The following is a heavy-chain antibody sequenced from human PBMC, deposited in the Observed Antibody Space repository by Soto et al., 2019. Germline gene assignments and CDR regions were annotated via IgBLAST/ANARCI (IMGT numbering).Heavy chain of an antibody. CDR3: ARDRYYDILTGYSDLGWFDP. D-gene: IGHD3-9*01. J-gene: IGHJ5*02. CDR2: ISAYNGNT. Sequence: ASVKVSCKASGYTFTSYGISWVRQAPGQGLEWMGWISAYNGNTNYAQKLQGRVTMTTDTSTSTAYMELRSLRSDDTAVYYFARDRYYDILTGYSDLGWFDPWGQGTLVTVSS. CDR1: GYTFTSYG. V-gene: IGHV1-18*01.